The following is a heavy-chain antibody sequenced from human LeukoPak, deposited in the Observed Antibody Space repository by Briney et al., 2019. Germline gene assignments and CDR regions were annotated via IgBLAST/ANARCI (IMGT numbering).Heavy chain of an antibody. CDR1: GFTVSSNY. V-gene: IGHV3-53*04. CDR3: ARVGSGWYDFDY. J-gene: IGHJ4*02. D-gene: IGHD6-19*01. Sequence: GGSLRLSCAASGFTVSSNYMSWVRQAPGKGLEWVPVIYSGSSSTYYTDSVKGRFTISRHNSKNTLYLQMNSRRAEDTAVYYCARVGSGWYDFDYWGQGTLVTVSS. CDR2: IYSGSSST.